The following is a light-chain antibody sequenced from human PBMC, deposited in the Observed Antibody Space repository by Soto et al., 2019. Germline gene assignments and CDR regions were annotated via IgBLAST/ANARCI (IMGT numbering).Light chain of an antibody. CDR2: GAS. CDR1: QSISSN. Sequence: EIVMTQSPATLSVSPGERATLSCRASQSISSNLAWYQQKPGQAPRLLVYGASTRATGIPARFGGSGSGTELTLTISSLQSEDFAVYYCQQYDNWPPAHTFGGGTKGEIK. J-gene: IGKJ4*01. V-gene: IGKV3-15*01. CDR3: QQYDNWPPAHT.